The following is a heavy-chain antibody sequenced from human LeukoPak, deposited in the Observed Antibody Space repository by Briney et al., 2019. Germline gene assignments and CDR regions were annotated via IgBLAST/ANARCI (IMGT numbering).Heavy chain of an antibody. Sequence: ASVKVSCKASGYTFTGYYMHWVRQAPGQGLEWMGWINPNSGGTSYAQKFQGRVTMTRDTSISTAYMELSRLRSDDTAVYYCAVGDITMVRGVISNYYGMDVWGQGTTVTVSS. J-gene: IGHJ6*02. CDR3: AVGDITMVRGVISNYYGMDV. V-gene: IGHV1-2*02. CDR1: GYTFTGYY. D-gene: IGHD3-10*01. CDR2: INPNSGGT.